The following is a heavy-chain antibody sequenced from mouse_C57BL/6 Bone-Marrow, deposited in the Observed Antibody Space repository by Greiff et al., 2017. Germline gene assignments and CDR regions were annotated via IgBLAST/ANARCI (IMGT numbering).Heavy chain of an antibody. V-gene: IGHV5-15*04. CDR3: ARADYYGSSYGYAMDY. J-gene: IGHJ4*01. CDR1: GFTFSDYG. Sequence: EVMLVESGGGLVQPGGSLKLSCAASGFTFSDYGMAWVRQAPRKGPEWVAFISNLAYSIYYADTVTGRFTISRENAKNTLYLEMSSLRSEGTAMYYCARADYYGSSYGYAMDYWGQGTSVTVSS. D-gene: IGHD1-1*01. CDR2: ISNLAYSI.